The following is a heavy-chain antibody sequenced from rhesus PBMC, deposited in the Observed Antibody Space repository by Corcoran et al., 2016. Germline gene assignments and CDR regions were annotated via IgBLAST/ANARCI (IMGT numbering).Heavy chain of an antibody. Sequence: QVQLVQSGAEVKKPGASVKLSCKASGYTFTSYSINWVRQAPGQGREGIGWINPSNGKTGYAQKFQGRVTMPRDTSTSTAYMELSSLRSEDTAVYYCARGPADGLDSWGQGVVVTVSS. V-gene: IGHV1-200*01. J-gene: IGHJ6*01. CDR3: ARGPADGLDS. CDR2: INPSNGKT. CDR1: GYTFTSYS.